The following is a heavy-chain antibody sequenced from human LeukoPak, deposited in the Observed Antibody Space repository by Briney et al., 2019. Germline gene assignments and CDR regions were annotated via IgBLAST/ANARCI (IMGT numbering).Heavy chain of an antibody. CDR1: GFTFSSYA. CDR2: ISGSGGST. CDR3: ARGGSLDAFDI. J-gene: IGHJ3*02. V-gene: IGHV3-23*01. Sequence: GGSLRLSCATSGFTFSSYAMSWVRQAPGKGLEWVSVISGSGGSTSYADSVKGRFTISRDNAKNSLYLQMNSLRAEDMALYYCARGGSLDAFDIWGQGTMVTVSS. D-gene: IGHD1-26*01.